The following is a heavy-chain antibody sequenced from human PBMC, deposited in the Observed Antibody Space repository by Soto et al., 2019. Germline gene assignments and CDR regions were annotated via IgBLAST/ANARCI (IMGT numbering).Heavy chain of an antibody. CDR1: GFTFSSYG. CDR3: AKDFSMLVAGEGGFLDY. Sequence: PGGSLRLSCAASGFTFSSYGMHWVRQAPGKGLEWVAVISYDGDNKYYADSVKGRFTISRDNSKNTLYLQMNSLRAEDTAVYYCAKDFSMLVAGEGGFLDYWGQGTLVTVSS. D-gene: IGHD3-22*01. CDR2: ISYDGDNK. J-gene: IGHJ4*02. V-gene: IGHV3-30*18.